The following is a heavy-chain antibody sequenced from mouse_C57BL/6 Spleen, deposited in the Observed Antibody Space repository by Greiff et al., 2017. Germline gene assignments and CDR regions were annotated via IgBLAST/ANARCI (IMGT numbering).Heavy chain of an antibody. CDR3: ARWGGNYVGWCCEV. CDR2: INPSSGYT. CDR1: GYTFTSYT. D-gene: IGHD2-1*01. Sequence: QVQLQQPGTELVKPGASVKLSCKASGYTFTSYTMHWVNQRPGQGLEWIGYINPSSGYTKYNQQFKDKATLTADKSSSTAYMQLSSLPSEDSAVYYCARWGGNYVGWCCEVGGTGTTVTVSS. V-gene: IGHV1S26*01. J-gene: IGHJ1*03.